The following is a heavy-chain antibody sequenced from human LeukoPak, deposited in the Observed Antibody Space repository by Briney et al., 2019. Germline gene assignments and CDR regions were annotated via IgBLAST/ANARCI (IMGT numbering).Heavy chain of an antibody. CDR2: ITPGGVTT. J-gene: IGHJ3*02. CDR3: ARETSGDLGMGALGI. D-gene: IGHD3-10*01. CDR1: GFIFSNFD. V-gene: IGHV3-23*01. Sequence: GGSLRLSCAASGFIFSNFDMSWVRQAPGKGLEWVSSITPGGVTTNYADSVKGRFTISRDNSKNTLYLQMNSLRAEDTAIYYCARETSGDLGMGALGIWGRGTMVTVS.